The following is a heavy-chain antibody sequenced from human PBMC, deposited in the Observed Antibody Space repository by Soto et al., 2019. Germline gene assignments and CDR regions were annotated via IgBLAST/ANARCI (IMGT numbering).Heavy chain of an antibody. CDR1: CGSISSGDYY. V-gene: IGHV4-30-4*01. D-gene: IGHD2-2*02. J-gene: IGHJ5*02. Sequence: SETLSLTCTVACGSISSGDYYWSWIRQPPGKGLEWIGYIYYTGNTFYSPSLKSRATISVDTSKNQFTLQLSSVTAADTALYFCARGQYCTSPRCYISFDPWGRGTLVTVSS. CDR2: IYYTGNT. CDR3: ARGQYCTSPRCYISFDP.